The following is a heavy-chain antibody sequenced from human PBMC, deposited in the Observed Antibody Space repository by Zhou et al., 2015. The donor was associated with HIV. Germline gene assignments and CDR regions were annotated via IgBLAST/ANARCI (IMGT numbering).Heavy chain of an antibody. CDR1: GFTFTSSA. CDR3: ASGRRFLEWLLLALDY. Sequence: QMQLVQSGPEVKKPGTSVKVSCKASGFTFTSSAVQWVRQARGQRLEWIGWIVVGSGNTNYAQKFQERVTITRDMSTSTAYMELSSLRSEDTAVYYCASGRRFLEWLLLALDYWGQGTLVTVSS. CDR2: IVVGSGNT. D-gene: IGHD3-3*01. V-gene: IGHV1-58*01. J-gene: IGHJ4*02.